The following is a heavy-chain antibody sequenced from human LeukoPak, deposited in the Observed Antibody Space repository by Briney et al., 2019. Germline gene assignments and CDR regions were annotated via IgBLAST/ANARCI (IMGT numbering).Heavy chain of an antibody. Sequence: GGSLRLSCAASGFTFSSYGMHWVRQAPGKGLEWVAVIWYDGSNKYYADSVKGRFTISRDNSKNTLYLQMKSLRAEDTAVYYCARLISGYYLRGLDYWGQGTLVTVSS. CDR1: GFTFSSYG. V-gene: IGHV3-33*01. J-gene: IGHJ4*02. CDR2: IWYDGSNK. CDR3: ARLISGYYLRGLDY. D-gene: IGHD3-22*01.